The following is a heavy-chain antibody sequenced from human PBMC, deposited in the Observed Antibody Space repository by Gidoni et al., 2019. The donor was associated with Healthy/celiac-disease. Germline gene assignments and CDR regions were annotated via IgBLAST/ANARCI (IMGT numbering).Heavy chain of an antibody. CDR2: IYYSGST. CDR1: GGSISSGGYY. D-gene: IGHD6-13*01. J-gene: IGHJ6*02. CDR3: ARRGIAALVEYYGMDV. Sequence: QVQLQESGPGLVKPSQTLSLTCTVSGGSISSGGYYWSWIRQHPGKGLEWIGYIYYSGSTYYNPSLKSRVTISVDMSKNQFSLKLSSVTAADTAVYYCARRGIAALVEYYGMDVWGQGTTVTVSS. V-gene: IGHV4-31*03.